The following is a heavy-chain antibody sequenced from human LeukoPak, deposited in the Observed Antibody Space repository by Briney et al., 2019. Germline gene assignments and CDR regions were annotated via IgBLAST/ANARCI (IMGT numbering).Heavy chain of an antibody. D-gene: IGHD3-3*01. CDR1: GFTISYHW. CDR2: IKRDGSEQ. J-gene: IGHJ6*02. V-gene: IGHV3-7*01. Sequence: GGSLRLSCEASGFTISYHWMTWVRQAPGKGLEWVANIKRDGSEQHYVDSVKGRFSIARDNAKNSLYLQMTSLRVEDTAVYYCAREAAFGVGGDLYLRYYGLDVWGQGTTVSVSS. CDR3: AREAAFGVGGDLYLRYYGLDV.